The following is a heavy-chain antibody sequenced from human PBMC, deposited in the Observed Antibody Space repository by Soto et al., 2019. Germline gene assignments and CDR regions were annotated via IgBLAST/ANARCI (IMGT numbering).Heavy chain of an antibody. V-gene: IGHV3-66*01. CDR3: ARGGSASGGYYYYVMDV. D-gene: IGHD3-16*01. Sequence: EVQLVESGGGLVQPGGSLRLSCTASGFTVSSNYMSWVRQAPGKGLEWVSVIYSGGTTYYADSVKGRFTISRDNSKTTLYRQMNSLKAEDTAVYYCARGGSASGGYYYYVMDVWGQGTTVTVSS. CDR2: IYSGGTT. J-gene: IGHJ6*02. CDR1: GFTVSSNY.